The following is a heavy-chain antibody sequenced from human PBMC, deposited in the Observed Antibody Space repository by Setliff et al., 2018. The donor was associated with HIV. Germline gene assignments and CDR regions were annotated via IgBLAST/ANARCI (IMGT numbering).Heavy chain of an antibody. CDR2: IFYSGST. V-gene: IGHV4-31*03. J-gene: IGHJ4*02. CDR1: GGSISSGGYY. CDR3: ARDDTNFFDY. Sequence: SETLSLTCTVSGGSISSGGYYWSWIRQHPGKGLEWIGYIFYSGSTYYNPSLKSRVTISVDTSKNLFSLKLTSVSAADTAIYYCARDDTNFFDYWGQGALVTVSS.